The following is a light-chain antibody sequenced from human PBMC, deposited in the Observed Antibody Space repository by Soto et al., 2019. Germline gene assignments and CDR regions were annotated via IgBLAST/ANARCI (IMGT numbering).Light chain of an antibody. Sequence: QSVLTQPPSASGTPGQRVTISCSGNTSNIGSNYVYWYRQLPGTAPKLLIHRNDQWPSGVPARFSGSASGTSASLAINGLRSEDEADYYCAAWDDSLSVLVFGGGTKLTVL. CDR1: TSNIGSNY. CDR2: RND. CDR3: AAWDDSLSVLV. J-gene: IGLJ2*01. V-gene: IGLV1-47*01.